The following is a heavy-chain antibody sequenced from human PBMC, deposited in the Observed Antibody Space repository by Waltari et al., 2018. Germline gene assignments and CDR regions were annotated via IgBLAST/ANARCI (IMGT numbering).Heavy chain of an antibody. D-gene: IGHD3-3*01. Sequence: EVQLVESGGGLVQPGGSLRLPCATSGFSFINYAMNWVRQAPGKGLEWVAYINQDGSEKYYVDSVKGRFTISRDNAKNSLYLQMNSLRAEDTAVYYCAREALYDFWSGYPDYWGQGTLVTVSS. CDR3: AREALYDFWSGYPDY. V-gene: IGHV3-7*01. J-gene: IGHJ4*02. CDR2: INQDGSEK. CDR1: GFSFINYA.